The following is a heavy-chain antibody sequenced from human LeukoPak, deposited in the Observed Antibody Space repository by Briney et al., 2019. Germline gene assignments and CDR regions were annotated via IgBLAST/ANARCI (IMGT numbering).Heavy chain of an antibody. CDR2: ISGSGGST. V-gene: IGHV3-23*01. CDR1: GFTFNSYD. J-gene: IGHJ4*02. D-gene: IGHD3-3*01. CDR3: AKGSGYYPFGFDY. Sequence: GGSLRLSCAASGFTFNSYDMTWVRQAPGKGLEWVSGISGSGGSTYYADSVKGRFTISRDNSKNTLYLQMNSLRAEDTAIYYCAKGSGYYPFGFDYWGQGTLVTVSS.